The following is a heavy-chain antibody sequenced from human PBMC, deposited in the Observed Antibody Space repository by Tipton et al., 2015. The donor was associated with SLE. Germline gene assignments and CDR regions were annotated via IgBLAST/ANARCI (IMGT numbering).Heavy chain of an antibody. D-gene: IGHD3-10*01. V-gene: IGHV4-61*09. CDR2: IYTSGST. CDR3: ARGEKEFGEYYFDY. Sequence: TLSLTCTVSGGSISSSSYYWSWIRQPAGKGLEWIGHIYTSGSTNYNPALKSRVTISVDTSKNQFSLELSSVTAADTAVYYCARGEKEFGEYYFDYWGQGTLVTVSS. CDR1: GGSISSSSYY. J-gene: IGHJ4*02.